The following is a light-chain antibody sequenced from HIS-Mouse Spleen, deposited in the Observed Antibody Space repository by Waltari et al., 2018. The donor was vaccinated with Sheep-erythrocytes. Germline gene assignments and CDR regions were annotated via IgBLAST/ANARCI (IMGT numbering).Light chain of an antibody. Sequence: QSALTQPRSVSGSPGPSVTIPCTGTSSDVGGYNYVSWYQQHPGKAPKLMIYDVSKRPSGVPDRFSGSKSGNTASLTISGLQAEDVGVYYCMQSIQLPPTFGQGTK. CDR1: SSDVGGYNY. CDR3: MQSIQLPPT. J-gene: IGLJ3*02. V-gene: IGLV2-11*01. CDR2: DVS.